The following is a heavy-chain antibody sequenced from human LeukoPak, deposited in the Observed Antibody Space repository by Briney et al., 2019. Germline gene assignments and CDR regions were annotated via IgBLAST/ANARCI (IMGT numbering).Heavy chain of an antibody. CDR3: ARAPFPDYSNYVRLGGGPDY. V-gene: IGHV3-30-3*01. D-gene: IGHD4-11*01. CDR1: GFTFSSYA. Sequence: PGRSLRLSCAASGFTFSSYAMHWVRQAPGKGLEWVAVISYDGSNKYYADSVKGRFTISRDNSKNTLYLQMNSLRAEDTAVYYCARAPFPDYSNYVRLGGGPDYWGQGTLVTVSS. J-gene: IGHJ4*02. CDR2: ISYDGSNK.